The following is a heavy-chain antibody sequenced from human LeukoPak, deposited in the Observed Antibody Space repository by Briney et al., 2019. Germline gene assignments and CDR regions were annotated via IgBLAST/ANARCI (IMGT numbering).Heavy chain of an antibody. D-gene: IGHD2-2*01. CDR3: ARVGAHYCSSTSCYARY. CDR1: GYTFTSYG. Sequence: ASVKVSCKASGYTFTSYGISWVRQAPGQGLEWMGWISAYNGNTNYAQKLQGRVTMTTDTSTSTAYMELRSLRSDDTAVYYCARVGAHYCSSTSCYARYWGQGTLVTVSS. CDR2: ISAYNGNT. J-gene: IGHJ4*02. V-gene: IGHV1-18*01.